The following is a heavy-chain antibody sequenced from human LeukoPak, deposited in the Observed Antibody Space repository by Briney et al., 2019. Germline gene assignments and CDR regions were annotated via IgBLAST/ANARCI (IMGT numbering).Heavy chain of an antibody. CDR1: GGSISSGNYY. CDR3: ARLINGSPGDY. V-gene: IGHV4-39*01. J-gene: IGHJ4*02. D-gene: IGHD2-8*01. Sequence: PSETLSLTCTVSGGSISSGNYYWGWIRQPPGKGLEWIGSIYYSENTYYNPSLKSRATISVDTSKNQFSLKLSSVTAADTAVYYCARLINGSPGDYWGQGTLVTVSS. CDR2: IYYSENT.